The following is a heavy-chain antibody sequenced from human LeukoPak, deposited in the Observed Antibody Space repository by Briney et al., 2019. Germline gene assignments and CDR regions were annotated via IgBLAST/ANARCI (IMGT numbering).Heavy chain of an antibody. CDR2: IHPRRGDT. V-gene: IGHV1-2*02. J-gene: IGHJ5*02. D-gene: IGHD3-10*01. CDR3: AKNFFGSGSYVLVFDP. Sequence: GASVKVSCKTSGYSFTAFYIHWVRQAPGQGLEWMGWIHPRRGDTNYQGRVTMTRDTSISTAYLDLSSLRSDDTAVYYCAKNFFGSGSYVLVFDPWGQGTLVTVSS. CDR1: GYSFTAFY.